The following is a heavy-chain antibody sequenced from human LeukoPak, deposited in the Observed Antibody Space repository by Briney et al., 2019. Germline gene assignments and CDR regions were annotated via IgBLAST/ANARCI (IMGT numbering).Heavy chain of an antibody. CDR2: ISSSGSTI. V-gene: IGHV3-48*03. J-gene: IGHJ4*02. D-gene: IGHD2-21*02. Sequence: GVSLRLSCAASRFTFSNYEMNWLRQAPGKGLEWVSYISSSGSTIFYADSVKGRFTISRDNAKNSLYLQMNSLRAEDTAVYYCASRVAVTGGFDYWGQGTLVTVSS. CDR3: ASRVAVTGGFDY. CDR1: RFTFSNYE.